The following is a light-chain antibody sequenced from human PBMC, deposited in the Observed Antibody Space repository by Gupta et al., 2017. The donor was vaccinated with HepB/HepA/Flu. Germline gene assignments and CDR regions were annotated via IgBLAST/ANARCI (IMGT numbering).Light chain of an antibody. J-gene: IGKJ2*01. V-gene: IGKV4-1*01. CDR3: QQNESSPPYS. Sequence: DIVMTQSPDSLAVSLGAMATINFKSSQTRLYSSKNKHSLAWYQQKAGQPPKLLIYWATTRESGVTDRFSGSGSGTDFALTISSRQGEDEAVYYCQQNESSPPYSFGQGTTLEIK. CDR2: WAT. CDR1: QTRLYSSKNKHS.